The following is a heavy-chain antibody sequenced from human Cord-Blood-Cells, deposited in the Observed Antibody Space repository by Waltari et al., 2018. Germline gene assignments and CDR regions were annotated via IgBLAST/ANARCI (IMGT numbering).Heavy chain of an antibody. D-gene: IGHD3-10*01. CDR1: GGTFSSYA. V-gene: IGHV1-69*01. Sequence: QVQLVQSGAAVKKPGSSVTVSCKASGGTFSSYAIRWVRQAPRQGLEWMGGIIPIFGTANYAQKFQGRVTITADESTSTAYMELSSLRSEDTAVYYCASGGSYYGSGNYIYYYYGMDVWGQGTTVTVSS. CDR2: IIPIFGTA. J-gene: IGHJ6*02. CDR3: ASGGSYYGSGNYIYYYYGMDV.